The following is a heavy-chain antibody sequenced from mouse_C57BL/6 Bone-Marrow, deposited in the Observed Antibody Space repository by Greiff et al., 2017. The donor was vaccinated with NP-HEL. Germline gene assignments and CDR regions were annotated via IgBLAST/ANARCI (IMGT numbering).Heavy chain of an antibody. J-gene: IGHJ2*01. CDR1: GFNIKNTY. CDR2: IDPANGNT. Sequence: EVQLPQSVAELVRPGASVKLSCTASGFNIKNTYMPWVKQRPEQGLEWIGRIDPANGNTKYAPKFQGKATITADTSSNTAYLQLSSLTSEDTAIYYCARDWYFDYWGQGTTLTVSS. CDR3: ARDWYFDY. V-gene: IGHV14-3*01.